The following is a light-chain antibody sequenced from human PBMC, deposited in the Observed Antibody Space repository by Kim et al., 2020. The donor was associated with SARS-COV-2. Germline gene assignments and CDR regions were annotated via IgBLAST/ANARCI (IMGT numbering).Light chain of an antibody. CDR3: QKYNGAPWT. Sequence: ASVGDSLTITCRASQGISNDLAWYQQKPGKVPKLLIFAASALQSGGPSRFSGSGSGTDFTLTISSLQPEDVATYYCQKYNGAPWTFGQGTKVDIK. J-gene: IGKJ1*01. V-gene: IGKV1-27*01. CDR1: QGISND. CDR2: AAS.